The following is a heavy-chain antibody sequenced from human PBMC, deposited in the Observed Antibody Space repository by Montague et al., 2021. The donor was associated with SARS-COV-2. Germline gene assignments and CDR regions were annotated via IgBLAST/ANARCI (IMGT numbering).Heavy chain of an antibody. D-gene: IGHD3-10*01. J-gene: IGHJ6*02. Sequence: SETLSLTCDFSDGSVSAYFWSWVRQLPGKGLEWIGQVDRSGTAXXXPSXXXRLTLSVDTSNNQVSLNLTSVTATDTATYYCVRGRDSGTYFGTKYYFQYGLDVWGQGTTVTVSS. CDR1: DGSVSAYF. CDR3: VRGRDSGTYFGTKYYFQYGLDV. V-gene: IGHV4-34*01. CDR2: VDRSGTA.